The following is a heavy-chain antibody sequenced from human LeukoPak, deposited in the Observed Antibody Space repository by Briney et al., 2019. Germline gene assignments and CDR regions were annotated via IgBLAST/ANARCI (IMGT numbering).Heavy chain of an antibody. D-gene: IGHD3-22*01. CDR3: ASRYYDSSGYLLGFDY. V-gene: IGHV3-74*01. J-gene: IGHJ4*02. Sequence: PGGSLRLSCAASGFTFSSYWMHWVRQAPGKGLVWVSRINSDGSSTSYADSVKGRFTISRDNAKNTLYLQMNSLRAEDTAVYYCASRYYDSSGYLLGFDYWGQGTLVTVSS. CDR1: GFTFSSYW. CDR2: INSDGSST.